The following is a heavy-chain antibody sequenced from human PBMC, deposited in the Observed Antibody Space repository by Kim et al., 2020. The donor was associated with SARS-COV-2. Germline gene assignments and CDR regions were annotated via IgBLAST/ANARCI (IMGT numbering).Heavy chain of an antibody. CDR1: GFTFSSYS. J-gene: IGHJ6*02. V-gene: IGHV3-21*01. Sequence: GGSLRLSCAASGFTFSSYSMNWVRQAPGKGLEWVSSISSSSSYIYYADSVKGRFTISRDNAKNSLYLQMNSLRAEDTAVYYCARPSGGELLPMGYYYYGMDVWGQGTTVTVSS. D-gene: IGHD1-26*01. CDR2: ISSSSSYI. CDR3: ARPSGGELLPMGYYYYGMDV.